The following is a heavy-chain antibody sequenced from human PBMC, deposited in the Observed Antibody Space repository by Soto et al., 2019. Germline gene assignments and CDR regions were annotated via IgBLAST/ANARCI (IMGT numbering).Heavy chain of an antibody. D-gene: IGHD6-13*01. J-gene: IGHJ6*02. CDR3: ARYSSNWFQTEGMDV. CDR1: GDSISIYY. CDR2: IDASGNS. V-gene: IGHV4-4*07. Sequence: SETLSLTCTVSGDSISIYYWNWIRQPAGKGLEWIGRIDASGNSNYNPSLKSRVTMSVDTSKKQFSLKVTSVTAADTAVYYCARYSSNWFQTEGMDVWGQGTTVTVSS.